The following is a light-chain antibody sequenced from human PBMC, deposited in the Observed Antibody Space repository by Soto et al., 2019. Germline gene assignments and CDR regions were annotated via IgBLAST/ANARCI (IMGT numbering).Light chain of an antibody. CDR1: QSISSY. CDR2: AAS. J-gene: IGKJ5*01. Sequence: DIQMTQSPSTLSASVGDRVTITCRAGQSISSYLNWYQQKAGQAPKLLIYAASSLQSGVPSRFSASGSGTHFTLAITSLQPEDFATYYCQQSYSTPITFGQGTRLEIK. V-gene: IGKV1-39*01. CDR3: QQSYSTPIT.